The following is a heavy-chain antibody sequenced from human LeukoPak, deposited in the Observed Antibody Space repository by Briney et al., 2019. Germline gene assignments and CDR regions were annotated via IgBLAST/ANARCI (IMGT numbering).Heavy chain of an antibody. CDR3: ARTYSSGWPAHFDY. D-gene: IGHD6-19*01. CDR1: GYIFTNYW. V-gene: IGHV5-51*01. CDR2: IYPGDSDT. Sequence: GESLKISCQGSGYIFTNYWIGWVRQMPGKGLEGMGVIYPGDSDTRYGPSFQGQVTISADRSINTAYLQWSSLKASDTATYYCARTYSSGWPAHFDYWGQGTLVTVSS. J-gene: IGHJ4*02.